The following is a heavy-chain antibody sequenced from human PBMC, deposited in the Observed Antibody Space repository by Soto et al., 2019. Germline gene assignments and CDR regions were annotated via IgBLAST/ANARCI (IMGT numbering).Heavy chain of an antibody. D-gene: IGHD6-25*01. V-gene: IGHV3-11*05. CDR2: ISSSSSYT. CDR1: GFTFSDYY. J-gene: IGHJ2*01. Sequence: QVQLVESGGGLVKPGGSLRLSCAASGFTFSDYYMSWIRQAPGKGLEWVSYISSSSSYTNYAASVKGRFTISRDNAKNSLYLQLNSLRAEDTAVYYCARDLRGHAARRDLDLWGRGTLVTVSS. CDR3: ARDLRGHAARRDLDL.